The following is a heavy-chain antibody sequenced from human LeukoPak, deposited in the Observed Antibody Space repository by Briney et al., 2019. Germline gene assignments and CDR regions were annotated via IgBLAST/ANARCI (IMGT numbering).Heavy chain of an antibody. Sequence: PEASVKVSCKASGYTFTAFYMHWVRQAPGQGLEWMGWISAYNGNTNYAQKLQGRVTMTTDTSTSTAYMELRSLRSDDTAVYYCARCDSSGYYSWYFDYWGQGTLVTVSS. CDR1: GYTFTAFY. D-gene: IGHD3-22*01. CDR2: ISAYNGNT. CDR3: ARCDSSGYYSWYFDY. V-gene: IGHV1-18*04. J-gene: IGHJ4*02.